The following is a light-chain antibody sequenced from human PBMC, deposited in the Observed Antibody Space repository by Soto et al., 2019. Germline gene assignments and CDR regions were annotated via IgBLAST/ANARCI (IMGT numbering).Light chain of an antibody. Sequence: EIVLTQSPGTLSLSPGERATLSCRASQSVSSSYLAWYQQRPGQAPRLLIFGASYRATGVPDRFSGSGSGTDFTLTISRLEPEDLAVYYCQQYSSSPPEFTFGPGTKVVSK. J-gene: IGKJ3*01. CDR1: QSVSSSY. V-gene: IGKV3-20*01. CDR2: GAS. CDR3: QQYSSSPPEFT.